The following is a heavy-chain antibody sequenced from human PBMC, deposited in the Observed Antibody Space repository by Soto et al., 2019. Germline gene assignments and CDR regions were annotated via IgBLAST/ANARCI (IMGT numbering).Heavy chain of an antibody. CDR1: GGSISSGDYY. D-gene: IGHD4-17*01. Sequence: KTSETLSLTCTVSGGSISSGDYYWSWIRQPPGKGLEWIGYIYYSGSPYYNPSLKSRVTISVDTSKNQFSLKLSSVTAADTAVYYCARGLRPYAMDVWGEGTRVTSPQ. CDR3: ARGLRPYAMDV. J-gene: IGHJ6*04. CDR2: IYYSGSP. V-gene: IGHV4-30-4*08.